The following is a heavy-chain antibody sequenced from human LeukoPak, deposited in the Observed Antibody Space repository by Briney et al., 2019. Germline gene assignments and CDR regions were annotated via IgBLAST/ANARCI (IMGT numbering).Heavy chain of an antibody. CDR2: TNWNGGST. J-gene: IGHJ4*02. V-gene: IGHV3-20*04. Sequence: PGGSLRLSCAASGFTFDDYGMSWVRQAPGKGLEWVSGTNWNGGSTGYADSVKGRFTISRDNAKNSLYLQMNSLRAEDTALYYCARDRGYYYGSGSYMFDYWGQGTLVTVSS. D-gene: IGHD3-10*01. CDR1: GFTFDDYG. CDR3: ARDRGYYYGSGSYMFDY.